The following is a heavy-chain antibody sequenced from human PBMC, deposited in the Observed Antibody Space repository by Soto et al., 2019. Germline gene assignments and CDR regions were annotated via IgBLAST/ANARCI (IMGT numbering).Heavy chain of an antibody. CDR2: ISYDGSNK. CDR1: GFTFSSYA. D-gene: IGHD3-10*01. CDR3: ARDSYYGSGSYYNGDYYYGMDV. Sequence: LRLSCAASGFTFSSYAMHWVRQAPGKGLEWVAVISYDGSNKYYADSVKGRFTISRDNSKNTLYLQMNSLRAEDTAVYYCARDSYYGSGSYYNGDYYYGMDVWGQGTTVTVSS. V-gene: IGHV3-30-3*01. J-gene: IGHJ6*02.